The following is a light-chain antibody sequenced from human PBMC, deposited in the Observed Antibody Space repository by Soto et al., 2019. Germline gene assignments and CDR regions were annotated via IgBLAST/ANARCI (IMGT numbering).Light chain of an antibody. CDR2: AAS. Sequence: DIQMTQSPSSLSASVGDRVTITCRASQGIRKDLGWYQQKPGKAPKCMIYAASSLQSGVPSRFSGSGYGTEFTLTISSLQTEDFATYCCLQHNSYPRPFGQGTKVEIK. V-gene: IGKV1-17*01. CDR3: LQHNSYPRP. CDR1: QGIRKD. J-gene: IGKJ1*01.